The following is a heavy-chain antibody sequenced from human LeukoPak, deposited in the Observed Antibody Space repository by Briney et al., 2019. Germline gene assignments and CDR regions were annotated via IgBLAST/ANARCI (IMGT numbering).Heavy chain of an antibody. J-gene: IGHJ4*02. D-gene: IGHD3-10*01. V-gene: IGHV4-34*01. CDR1: GETFSGFY. CDR2: IDHTGSA. Sequence: SETLSLTCAVYGETFSGFYWTWIRQSPGEGLQWIGEIDHTGSAKYNPSLKSRVSISADTSKNQFSLKLSSVTAADTAVYYCARVRSSSYYYGSGPGYFDYWGQGTLVTVSS. CDR3: ARVRSSSYYYGSGPGYFDY.